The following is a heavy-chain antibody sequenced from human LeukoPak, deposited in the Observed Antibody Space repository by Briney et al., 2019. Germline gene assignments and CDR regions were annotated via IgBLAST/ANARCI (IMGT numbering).Heavy chain of an antibody. Sequence: SETLSLTCTVSGGSISSGSYYWSWIRQPAGKGLEWIGRIYTSGSTNYNPSLKSRVTISVDTSKNQFSLKLSSVTAADTAVYYCARAEGYDFWSGYFRFGSLDYWGQGTLVTVSS. CDR3: ARAEGYDFWSGYFRFGSLDY. J-gene: IGHJ4*02. CDR2: IYTSGST. V-gene: IGHV4-61*02. D-gene: IGHD3-3*01. CDR1: GGSISSGSYY.